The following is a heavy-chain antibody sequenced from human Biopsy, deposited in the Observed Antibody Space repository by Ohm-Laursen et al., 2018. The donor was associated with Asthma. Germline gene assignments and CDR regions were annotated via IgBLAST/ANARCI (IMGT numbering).Heavy chain of an antibody. D-gene: IGHD5-12*01. Sequence: GASVKVSCKASGDSFSNYAISWVRQAPRQGLEWMGGLIPVLGTADYAQMFEGRVTITADESTSTAYLELTSLRFEDTAVYYCARGYSGTDRIVYYYSGMEVWGQGTTVTVSS. CDR2: LIPVLGTA. CDR1: GDSFSNYA. J-gene: IGHJ6*02. CDR3: ARGYSGTDRIVYYYSGMEV. V-gene: IGHV1-69*13.